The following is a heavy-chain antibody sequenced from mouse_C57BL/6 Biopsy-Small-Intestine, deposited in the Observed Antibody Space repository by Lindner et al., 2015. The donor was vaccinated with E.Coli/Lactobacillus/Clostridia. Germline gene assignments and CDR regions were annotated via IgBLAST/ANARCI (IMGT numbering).Heavy chain of an antibody. CDR1: GYTFSSYD. CDR3: VRTRTTVRNFDH. V-gene: IGHV1S55*01. J-gene: IGHJ4*01. CDR2: MKPNGGTT. D-gene: IGHD2-13*01. Sequence: SVKVSCKASGYTFSSYDITWVRQASGEGLEWMGWMKPNGGTTGSARKFQGRLTMTKDTSISTAYMELSSLRSEDTAVYYCVRTRTTVRNFDHWGQGTLVTVSS.